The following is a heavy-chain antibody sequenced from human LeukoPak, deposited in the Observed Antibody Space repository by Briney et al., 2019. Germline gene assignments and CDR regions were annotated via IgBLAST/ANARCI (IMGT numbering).Heavy chain of an antibody. Sequence: GASVKVSCKASGGTFSNYAISWVRQAPGQGLEWMGGITPIFGTANYAPKFQGRVTITADKSTSTAYMELSSLRSEDTAVYYCARGLGYGYPLDYWGQGTLVTVSS. CDR1: GGTFSNYA. J-gene: IGHJ4*02. CDR3: ARGLGYGYPLDY. CDR2: ITPIFGTA. V-gene: IGHV1-69*06. D-gene: IGHD5-18*01.